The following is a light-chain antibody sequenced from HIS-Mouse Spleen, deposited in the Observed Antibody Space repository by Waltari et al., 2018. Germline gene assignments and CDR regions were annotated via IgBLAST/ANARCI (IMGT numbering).Light chain of an antibody. CDR2: GAS. Sequence: EIVLTQSPGTLSLSPGERATLSCRASQSVSSSYLAWYQQKPGQAPRLLVYGASGRATGIPDRFSGSGSGTDFTLTISRLEPEDFAVYYCQQYGSSSALTFGGGTKVEIK. CDR3: QQYGSSSALT. CDR1: QSVSSSY. V-gene: IGKV3-20*01. J-gene: IGKJ4*01.